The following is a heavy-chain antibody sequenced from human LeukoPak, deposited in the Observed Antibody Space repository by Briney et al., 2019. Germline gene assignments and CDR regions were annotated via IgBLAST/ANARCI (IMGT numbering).Heavy chain of an antibody. D-gene: IGHD3-22*01. J-gene: IGHJ4*02. CDR2: INPSGGST. CDR1: GYTFTSYY. V-gene: IGHV1-46*03. Sequence: ASVKVSCKASGYTFTSYYMHWVRQAPGQGVEWMGIINPSGGSTSYAQKFQGRVTITRDTTRSTVYMELSSLRSEDTAVYYCARDSSGRITMIVGTVWGQGTLVTVSS. CDR3: ARDSSGRITMIVGTV.